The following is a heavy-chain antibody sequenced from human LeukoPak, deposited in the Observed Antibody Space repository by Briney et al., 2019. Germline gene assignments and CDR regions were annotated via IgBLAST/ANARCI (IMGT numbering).Heavy chain of an antibody. CDR1: GVSISSSNSY. J-gene: IGHJ4*02. CDR3: AGYDHGEHYFEY. D-gene: IGHD3-16*01. V-gene: IGHV4-39*01. CDR2: IYYSGTT. Sequence: SETLSLTCTVSGVSISSSNSYWGWVRQPQGKGLEWIGSIYYSGTTYYSPSLKGRVTISIDKSQYQSSLKLTSATAADTAVYYCAGYDHGEHYFEYWGQGNLVTVSS.